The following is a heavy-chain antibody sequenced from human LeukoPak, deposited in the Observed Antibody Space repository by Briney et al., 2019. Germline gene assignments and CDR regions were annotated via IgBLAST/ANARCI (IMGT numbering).Heavy chain of an antibody. J-gene: IGHJ4*02. D-gene: IGHD3-22*01. CDR3: ARDGGSYYYDSSGYLPDY. Sequence: GASVKVSCKASGYTFTGYYMHWVRQAPGQGLEWMGWINPNSGGTNYAQKFQGRVTMTRDTSISTAYMELRSLRSDDTAVYYCARDGGSYYYDSSGYLPDYWGQGTLVTVSS. CDR1: GYTFTGYY. CDR2: INPNSGGT. V-gene: IGHV1-2*02.